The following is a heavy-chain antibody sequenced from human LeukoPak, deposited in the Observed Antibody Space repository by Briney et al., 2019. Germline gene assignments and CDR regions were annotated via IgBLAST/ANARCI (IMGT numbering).Heavy chain of an antibody. CDR2: ITSGGSTI. D-gene: IGHD6-19*01. J-gene: IGHJ4*02. CDR3: ARWRSGWYNIDY. V-gene: IGHV3-48*03. Sequence: GGSLRLSCAASGFTFSSYEMNWVRQAPGKGLEWVSYITSGGSTIYYADSVKGRFTISRDNAKNSLYLQMNSLRAEDTAVYYCARWRSGWYNIDYWGQGTLVTVSS. CDR1: GFTFSSYE.